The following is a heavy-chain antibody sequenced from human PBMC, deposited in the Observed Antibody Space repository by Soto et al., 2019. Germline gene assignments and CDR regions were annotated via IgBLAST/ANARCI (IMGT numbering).Heavy chain of an antibody. J-gene: IGHJ6*03. CDR1: GGSFSGYY. CDR2: INHSGST. V-gene: IGHV4-34*01. Sequence: ETLSLTCAVYGGSFSGYYWSWIRQPPGKGLEWIGEINHSGSTNYSPSLKSRVTISVDTSKNQFSLKLSSVTAADTAVYYCARGRAVADTLYYYYYMDVWGKGTTVTVSS. CDR3: ARGRAVADTLYYYYYMDV. D-gene: IGHD6-19*01.